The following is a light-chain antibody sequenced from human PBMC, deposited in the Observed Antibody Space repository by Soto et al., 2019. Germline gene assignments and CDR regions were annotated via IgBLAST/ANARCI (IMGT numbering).Light chain of an antibody. CDR1: QDISNY. Sequence: DIPMTQSPSSLSASVGDRVTITCQASQDISNYLNWYQQKPGKAPNLLIHDASNLETGVPSRFNGSGSGTDFIFTISSLQPEDISTYYCQQYDNLPYTFGQGTKLDIK. CDR2: DAS. V-gene: IGKV1-33*01. CDR3: QQYDNLPYT. J-gene: IGKJ2*01.